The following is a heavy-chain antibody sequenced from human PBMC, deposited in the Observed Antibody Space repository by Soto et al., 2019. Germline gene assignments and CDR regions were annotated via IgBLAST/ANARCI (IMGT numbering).Heavy chain of an antibody. Sequence: PGGSLRLSCAASGFSVSINYMSWVRQAPGRGLEWVSFIYSGGGTNYADSVKGRFTISRDNSKNTLYPQMNSLRAEDTAIYYCARTSIGGTYYFDFWGTGTLVTVSS. CDR1: GFSVSINY. D-gene: IGHD2-15*01. CDR2: IYSGGGT. CDR3: ARTSIGGTYYFDF. J-gene: IGHJ4*02. V-gene: IGHV3-53*01.